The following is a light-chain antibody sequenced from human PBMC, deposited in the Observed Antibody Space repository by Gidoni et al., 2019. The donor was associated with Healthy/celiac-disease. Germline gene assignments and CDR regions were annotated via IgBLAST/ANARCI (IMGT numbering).Light chain of an antibody. V-gene: IGKV3-20*01. Sequence: EIVLTQSPGTLSLSPGERATLSCRASQSVSSRYLAGYQQKPGQAPRPLIYGASSRATGIPDRFSGSGSGTDFTLTISRMEPEDFAVYYCQQYGSSPPWTFGQGTKVEIK. J-gene: IGKJ1*01. CDR1: QSVSSRY. CDR2: GAS. CDR3: QQYGSSPPWT.